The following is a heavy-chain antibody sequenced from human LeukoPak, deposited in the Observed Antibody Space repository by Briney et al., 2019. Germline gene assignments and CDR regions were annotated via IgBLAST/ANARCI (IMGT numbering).Heavy chain of an antibody. CDR2: ISGSGGST. Sequence: GGSLRLSCAASGFTFSSYAMSWVRQAPGKGLEWVSAISGSGGSTYYADSVKGRFIISRDNSKNTLSLRMNSLRAEDTAVYYCAKAMGSQTGFAYYFDYWGQGTLVTVSS. V-gene: IGHV3-23*01. J-gene: IGHJ4*02. CDR3: AKAMGSQTGFAYYFDY. CDR1: GFTFSSYA. D-gene: IGHD3-9*01.